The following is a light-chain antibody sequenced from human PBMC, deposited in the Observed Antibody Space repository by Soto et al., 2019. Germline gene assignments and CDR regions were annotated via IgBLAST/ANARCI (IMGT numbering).Light chain of an antibody. V-gene: IGKV1-5*03. CDR1: QSISTS. CDR2: KTS. J-gene: IGKJ1*01. Sequence: DTQMTQSPSTLSASVGDRVTITCRASQSISTSMAWYQQRPGTAPKLLIYKTSTLESGVPSRFSGSGSGTKFTLTISSLQPDDFPSYYCQQYNTYPPTFGQGPKVEV. CDR3: QQYNTYPPT.